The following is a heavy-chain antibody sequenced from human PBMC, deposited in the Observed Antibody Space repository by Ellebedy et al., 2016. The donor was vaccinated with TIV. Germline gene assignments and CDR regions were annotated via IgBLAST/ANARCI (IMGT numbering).Heavy chain of an antibody. V-gene: IGHV3-11*04. CDR2: ISTTGYTI. CDR3: VRRSVDF. J-gene: IGHJ4*02. CDR1: GFTFSDYY. Sequence: PGGSLTLSCVASGFTFSDYYMSWIRQAPGKGLDWVLYISTTGYTIYYADSVKGRFTISRENAKNSLFLQMNSLRDEDTAVYHWVRRSVDFWGQGTLVTVAS.